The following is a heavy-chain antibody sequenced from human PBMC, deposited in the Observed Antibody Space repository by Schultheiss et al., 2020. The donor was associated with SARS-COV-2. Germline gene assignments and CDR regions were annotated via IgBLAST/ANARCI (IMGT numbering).Heavy chain of an antibody. J-gene: IGHJ4*02. V-gene: IGHV3-23*01. CDR2: ISGSGGST. Sequence: GESLKISCVASGFTFSSYSMNWVRQAPGKGLEWVSAISGSGGSTYYADSVKGRFTISRDNSKNTLYLQMNSLRAEDTAVYFCAKDPPDYGDVSLYYFDYWGQGTLVTVSS. D-gene: IGHD4-17*01. CDR1: GFTFSSYS. CDR3: AKDPPDYGDVSLYYFDY.